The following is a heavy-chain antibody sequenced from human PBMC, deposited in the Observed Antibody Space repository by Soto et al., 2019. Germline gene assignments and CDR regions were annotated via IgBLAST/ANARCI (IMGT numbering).Heavy chain of an antibody. CDR2: IHFSGTT. CDR3: ARIGVSSGHESPDFDS. V-gene: IGHV4-59*01. CDR1: GTSISSYY. Sequence: PSETLSLTCTVSGTSISSYYWSWIRQPPGKGLEWIANIHFSGTTNYNPSLASRVTLSVDTSKNQFSLKMTSVTAADTAVYYCARIGVSSGHESPDFDSWGQGTLVTVSS. J-gene: IGHJ4*02. D-gene: IGHD3-16*01.